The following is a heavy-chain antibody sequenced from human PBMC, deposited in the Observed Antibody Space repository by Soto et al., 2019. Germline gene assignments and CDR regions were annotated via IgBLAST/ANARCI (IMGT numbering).Heavy chain of an antibody. CDR1: GYTFTSYD. D-gene: IGHD3-10*01. J-gene: IGHJ6*03. Sequence: ASVKVSCKASGYTFTSYDINWVRQATGQGLEWMGWMNPNSGNTGYAQKFQGRVTMTRNTSISTAYMELSSLRSEDTAVYYCARGLHGTMVRGVSEGYYYYYMDVWGKGTTVTVSS. CDR3: ARGLHGTMVRGVSEGYYYYYMDV. CDR2: MNPNSGNT. V-gene: IGHV1-8*01.